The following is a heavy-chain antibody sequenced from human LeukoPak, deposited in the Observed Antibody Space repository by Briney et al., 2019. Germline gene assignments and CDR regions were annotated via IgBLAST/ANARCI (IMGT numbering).Heavy chain of an antibody. Sequence: AETLSLTCAVYVGSFSGYYWSWMRQPPGKGREGIGEIKHSGSTNYNPSLKSRVTISVDTSKNQFSLNLSSVTAADTAVYYCARGETYYYDSSGYSVFDYWGEGTLVTVS. CDR2: IKHSGST. V-gene: IGHV4-34*01. CDR1: VGSFSGYY. CDR3: ARGETYYYDSSGYSVFDY. D-gene: IGHD3-22*01. J-gene: IGHJ4*02.